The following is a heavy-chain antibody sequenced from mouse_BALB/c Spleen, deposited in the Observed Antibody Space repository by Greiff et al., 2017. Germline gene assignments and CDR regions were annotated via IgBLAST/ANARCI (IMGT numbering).Heavy chain of an antibody. CDR1: GFNIKDTY. V-gene: IGHV14-3*02. J-gene: IGHJ1*01. CDR2: IDPANGNT. CDR3: ARSSTYSAFDV. Sequence: EVQGVESGAELVKPGASVKLSCTASGFNIKDTYMHWVKQRPEQGLEWIGRIDPANGNTKYDPKFQGKATITADTSSNTAYLQLSSLTSEDTAVYYCARSSTYSAFDVWGAGTTVTVSS. D-gene: IGHD2-10*01.